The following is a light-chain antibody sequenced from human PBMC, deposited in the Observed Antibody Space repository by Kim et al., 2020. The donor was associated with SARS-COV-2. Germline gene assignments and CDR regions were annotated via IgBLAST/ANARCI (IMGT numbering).Light chain of an antibody. J-gene: IGKJ2*03. CDR1: QSISTY. CDR3: QQSYSTPMYS. V-gene: IGKV1-39*01. CDR2: AAS. Sequence: DIQMTQSPSSLSASVGDSVTITCRASQSISTYLNWYQQKPGKAPNLLIYAASSLQSGVPSRFSGSGSGTDFTLTISSLQPEDFATYYCQQSYSTPMYSFGQGTKLEIK.